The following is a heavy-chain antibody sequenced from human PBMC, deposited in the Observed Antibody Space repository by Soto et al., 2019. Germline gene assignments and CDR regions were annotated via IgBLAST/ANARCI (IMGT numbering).Heavy chain of an antibody. Sequence: QVQLVQSGAEVKKAGASVKVSCKASGYTFSSYGIIWVRQAPGQGLEWMGWISAYNGNTNYAQKFQGRVTMTTDTSTSTAYMELRRLRSDDTAVYYCARGGPDYQNSGYYYSEWGQGTLVTVSS. CDR3: ARGGPDYQNSGYYYSE. D-gene: IGHD3-22*01. CDR1: GYTFSSYG. V-gene: IGHV1-18*01. CDR2: ISAYNGNT. J-gene: IGHJ4*02.